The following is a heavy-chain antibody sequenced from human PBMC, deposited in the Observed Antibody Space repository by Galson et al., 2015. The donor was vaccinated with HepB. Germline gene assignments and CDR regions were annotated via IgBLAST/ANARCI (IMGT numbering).Heavy chain of an antibody. J-gene: IGHJ4*02. CDR3: ARGWDTDVTSNFDY. V-gene: IGHV3-7*03. CDR1: GFTYNNYW. Sequence: SLRLSCAVCGFTYNNYWMSWVRQAPGRGLEWVANIKQDGSEKYYVDSVEGRFTVSRVNAKKTLYLDMNALSVEDTAVYYCARGWDTDVTSNFDYWGQGALVTVSS. D-gene: IGHD5-18*01. CDR2: IKQDGSEK.